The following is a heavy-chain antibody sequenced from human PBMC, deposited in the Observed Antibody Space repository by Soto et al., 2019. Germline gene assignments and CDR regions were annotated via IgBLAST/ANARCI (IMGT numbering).Heavy chain of an antibody. V-gene: IGHV1-2*02. CDR1: GYTFTGYY. Sequence: ASVKVSCKASGYTFTGYYMHWVRQAPGQGLEWMGWINPNSGGTNYAQKFQGRVTMTRDTSISTAYMELSRLRSDDTAVYYCAREVYSSSSDWFDPWGQGTPVTVSS. J-gene: IGHJ5*02. CDR3: AREVYSSSSDWFDP. CDR2: INPNSGGT. D-gene: IGHD6-6*01.